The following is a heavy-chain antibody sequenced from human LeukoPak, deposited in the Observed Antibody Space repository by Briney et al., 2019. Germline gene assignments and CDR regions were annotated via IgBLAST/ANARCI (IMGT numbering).Heavy chain of an antibody. CDR3: ARTVRAVEWFYDNWFDP. V-gene: IGHV1-18*01. J-gene: IGHJ5*02. D-gene: IGHD3-3*01. CDR2: ISAYNGNT. CDR1: GYTFTSYG. Sequence: GASVTVSCKASGYTFTSYGINWVRQAPGQGLEWMGWISAYNGNTNYAQKLQGRVTMTTDTSTSTAYMELRSLRSDDTAVYYCARTVRAVEWFYDNWFDPWGQGTLVTVSS.